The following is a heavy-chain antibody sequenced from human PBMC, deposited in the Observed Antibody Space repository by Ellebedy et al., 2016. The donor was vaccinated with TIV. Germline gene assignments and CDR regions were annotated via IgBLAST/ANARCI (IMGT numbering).Heavy chain of an antibody. CDR1: GGSISSPY. Sequence: MPSETLSLTCTVSGGSISSPYWSWIRQPPGKGLEWIGYIYYRGSTNYHPSLNSRVTISLDRSKNQFSLRLNSVTAADTAIYYCATDRPNGSGSFDPWGQGTLVTVSS. J-gene: IGHJ5*02. V-gene: IGHV4-59*11. CDR2: IYYRGST. CDR3: ATDRPNGSGSFDP. D-gene: IGHD3-10*01.